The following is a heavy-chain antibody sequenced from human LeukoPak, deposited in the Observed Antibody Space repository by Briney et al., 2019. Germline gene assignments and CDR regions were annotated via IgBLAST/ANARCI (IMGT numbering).Heavy chain of an antibody. Sequence: GGSLRLSCAVSGFTFSSYWMSWVRQAPGKGLEWVANIRQDGSERSYVGSVKGRFTISRDNAKNLLYLQMSSLRAEDTAVYYCVSPLYYYDSSGYYSAWGQGTLVTVSS. D-gene: IGHD3-22*01. J-gene: IGHJ5*02. CDR1: GFTFSSYW. CDR2: IRQDGSER. CDR3: VSPLYYYDSSGYYSA. V-gene: IGHV3-7*01.